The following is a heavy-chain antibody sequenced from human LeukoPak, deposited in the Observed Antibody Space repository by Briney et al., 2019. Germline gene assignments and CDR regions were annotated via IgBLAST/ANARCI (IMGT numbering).Heavy chain of an antibody. D-gene: IGHD5-24*01. Sequence: GASVTVSCKASGYTFTGYYMHWVRQAPGQGLEWMGWINPNSGGTNYAQKFQGRVTMTRDTSISTAYMELSRLRSDDTAVYYCSRKVEMATIGDTYYFDYWGQGTLVTVSS. CDR3: SRKVEMATIGDTYYFDY. V-gene: IGHV1-2*02. CDR2: INPNSGGT. J-gene: IGHJ4*02. CDR1: GYTFTGYY.